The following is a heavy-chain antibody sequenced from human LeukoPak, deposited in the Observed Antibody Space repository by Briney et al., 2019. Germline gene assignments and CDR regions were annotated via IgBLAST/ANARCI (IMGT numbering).Heavy chain of an antibody. Sequence: GASVKVSCKASGYTFTSYDINWVRQATGQGLEWMGWMNPNSGNTGYAQKFHGRVTITRNTSISTAYMELSSLRSEDTAVYYCARGQKITIFGVVIIGDNGFDPWGQGTLVTVSS. CDR3: ARGQKITIFGVVIIGDNGFDP. J-gene: IGHJ5*02. V-gene: IGHV1-8*03. CDR1: GYTFTSYD. CDR2: MNPNSGNT. D-gene: IGHD3-3*01.